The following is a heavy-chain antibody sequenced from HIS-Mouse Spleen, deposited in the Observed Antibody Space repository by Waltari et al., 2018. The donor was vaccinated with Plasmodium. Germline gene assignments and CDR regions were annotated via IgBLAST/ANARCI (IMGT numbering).Heavy chain of an antibody. D-gene: IGHD6-19*01. V-gene: IGHV1-18*01. CDR2: ISPYNGNT. J-gene: IGHJ3*02. CDR3: ARGSAGDAFDI. CDR1: GSPFTNYG. Sequence: QVQLVQYGAEVKKPGASVKVSCKASGSPFTNYGISWVRQAPGQGLEWMGWISPYNGNTHFAQKLQGRVTMTTDTSTSTAYMELRSLRSDDTAVYYCARGSAGDAFDIWGQGTMVTVSS.